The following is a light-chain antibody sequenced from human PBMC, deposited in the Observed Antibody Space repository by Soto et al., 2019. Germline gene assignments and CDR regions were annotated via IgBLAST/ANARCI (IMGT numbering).Light chain of an antibody. J-gene: IGLJ1*01. Sequence: QSALTQPASVSASPGQSITISCTGTSSDIGGYNSVSWYRQDPGKAPKLMIYDVSNRPSGVSDRFSGSKSGNTASLTISGLQIEDEADYYCSSFTSSVTYVFGTGTKVT. CDR3: SSFTSSVTYV. V-gene: IGLV2-14*01. CDR2: DVS. CDR1: SSDIGGYNS.